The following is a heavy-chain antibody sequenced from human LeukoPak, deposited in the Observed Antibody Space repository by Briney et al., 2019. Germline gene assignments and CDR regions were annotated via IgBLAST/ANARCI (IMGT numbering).Heavy chain of an antibody. CDR1: GGSISSYY. D-gene: IGHD1-1*01. Sequence: SETLSLTCTVSGGSISSYYWSWIRQPPGKGLEWIGYIYCSGSTNYNPSLKSRVTISVDTSKNQFSLKLSSVTAADTAVYYCARDLTGTLDYWGQGALVTVSS. V-gene: IGHV4-59*01. CDR3: ARDLTGTLDY. CDR2: IYCSGST. J-gene: IGHJ4*02.